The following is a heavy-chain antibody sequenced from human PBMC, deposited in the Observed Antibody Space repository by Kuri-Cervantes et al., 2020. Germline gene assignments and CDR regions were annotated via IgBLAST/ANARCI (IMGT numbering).Heavy chain of an antibody. CDR1: GFTFSSYS. V-gene: IGHV3-48*02. CDR3: ARDQWLVGGYYGMDV. Sequence: GESLKISCAASGFTFSSYSMNWVRQAPGKGLEWVSSISSSSSTIYYADSVKGRFTISRDNAKNSLYLQMNSLRDEDTAVYYCARDQWLVGGYYGMDVWGQGTTVTVSS. CDR2: ISSSSSTI. J-gene: IGHJ6*02. D-gene: IGHD6-19*01.